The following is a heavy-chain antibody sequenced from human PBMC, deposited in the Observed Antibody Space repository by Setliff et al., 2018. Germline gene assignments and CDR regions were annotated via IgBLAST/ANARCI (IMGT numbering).Heavy chain of an antibody. D-gene: IGHD3-22*01. J-gene: IGHJ3*01. V-gene: IGHV4-38-2*02. CDR1: GYSISNGFY. Sequence: PSETLSPTCAVSGYSISNGFYWGWIRQSPVKGLEWIGSLFDGGSAHYSPSLKSRASISLDPSKNQFALKLTSATAADTAVYYCARDPHYDPTYSLPGHPFDFWGQGIMVTVSS. CDR3: ARDPHYDPTYSLPGHPFDF. CDR2: LFDGGSA.